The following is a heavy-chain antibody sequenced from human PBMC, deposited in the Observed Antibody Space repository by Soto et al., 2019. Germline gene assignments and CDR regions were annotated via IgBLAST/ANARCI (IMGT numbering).Heavy chain of an antibody. Sequence: ASVKVSCKASGYTFNSYGISWVRQAPGQGLEWMGWSSAYNGNTNYAQKFQGRITMTTETSRNTAYMELRSLRSDDTAVYYCARVEGSGSYLLDYGGSAESFCWGQGTLVTVSS. CDR1: GYTFNSYG. CDR2: SSAYNGNT. V-gene: IGHV1-18*01. D-gene: IGHD3-10*01. J-gene: IGHJ4*02. CDR3: ARVEGSGSYLLDYGGSAESFC.